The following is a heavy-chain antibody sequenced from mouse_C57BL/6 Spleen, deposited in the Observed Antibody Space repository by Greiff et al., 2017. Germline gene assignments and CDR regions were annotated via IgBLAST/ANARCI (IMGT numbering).Heavy chain of an antibody. V-gene: IGHV1-15*01. D-gene: IGHD2-3*01. CDR1: GYTFTDYE. J-gene: IGHJ3*01. CDR2: IDPETGGT. Sequence: LVESGAELVRPGASVTLSCKASGYTFTDYEMHWVKQTPVHGLEWIGAIDPETGGTAYNQKFKGKAILTADKSSSTAYMELRSLTSEDSAVYYCTRYDGYFAYWGQGTLVTVSA. CDR3: TRYDGYFAY.